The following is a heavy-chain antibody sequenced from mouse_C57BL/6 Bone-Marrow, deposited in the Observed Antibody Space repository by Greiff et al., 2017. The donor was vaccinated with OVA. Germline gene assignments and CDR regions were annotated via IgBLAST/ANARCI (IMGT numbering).Heavy chain of an antibody. V-gene: IGHV14-1*01. D-gene: IGHD3-2*02. Sequence: EVQLQQSGAELVRPGASVKLSCTASGFHIKDYYMHWVKQRPEQGLEWIGRIDPEDGDTEYAPKFQGKGTMTADTSSNTAYLQLSSLTSEDTAVYYCTTGSGYDFDYWGQGTTLTVSS. J-gene: IGHJ2*01. CDR2: IDPEDGDT. CDR3: TTGSGYDFDY. CDR1: GFHIKDYY.